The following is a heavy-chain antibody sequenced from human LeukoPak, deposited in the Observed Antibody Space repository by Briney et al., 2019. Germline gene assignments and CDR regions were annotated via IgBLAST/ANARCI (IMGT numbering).Heavy chain of an antibody. Sequence: PGGSLRLSCAASGFTFSSYSMNWVRQALGKGLEWVSYISSSSGTIYYADSVKGRFTISRDNAKNSLYLQMNSLRAEDTAVYYCAELGITMIGGVWGKGTTVTISS. CDR2: ISSSSGTI. D-gene: IGHD3-10*02. CDR3: AELGITMIGGV. CDR1: GFTFSSYS. J-gene: IGHJ6*04. V-gene: IGHV3-48*01.